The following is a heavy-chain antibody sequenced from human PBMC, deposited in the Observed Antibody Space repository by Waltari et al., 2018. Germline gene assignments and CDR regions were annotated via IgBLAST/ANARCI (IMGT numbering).Heavy chain of an antibody. CDR2: ISGSGDGI. CDR1: GFPFTTSA. D-gene: IGHD7-27*01. V-gene: IGHV3-23*01. J-gene: IGHJ5*02. CDR3: VKSLTATSSYIGDT. Sequence: EVQLLESGGGLVQPGGPLRLPLSPAGFPFTTSAMTWVRQAPGKGLEWVSSISGSGDGIHYADSVKGRFTISRDNSENTLYLQMNSLRAEDAALYYCVKSLTATSSYIGDTWGQGTLVTVSS.